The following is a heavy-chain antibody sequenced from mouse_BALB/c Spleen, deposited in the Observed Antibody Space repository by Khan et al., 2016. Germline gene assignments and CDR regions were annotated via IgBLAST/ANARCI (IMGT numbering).Heavy chain of an antibody. CDR2: IHPSDSET. Sequence: QVQLKQSGADLVRPGASVKLSCKASGYSFTSYWMNWVKQRPGQGLEWIGMIHPSDSETRLNQKFKDKATLTVDTSSSTAYMQLSRPTSEDSAVYYCARSHYGNPYFDYWGQGTTLTVSS. CDR1: GYSFTSYW. CDR3: ARSHYGNPYFDY. V-gene: IGHV1-74*01. D-gene: IGHD2-1*01. J-gene: IGHJ2*01.